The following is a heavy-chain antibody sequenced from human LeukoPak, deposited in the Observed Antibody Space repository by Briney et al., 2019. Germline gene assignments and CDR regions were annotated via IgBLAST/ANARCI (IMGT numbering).Heavy chain of an antibody. Sequence: PGGSLRLSCAASGFTFSSYAMSWVRQAPGKGLEWVSAISGSGGSTYYADSVKGRFTISRDNSKNTLYLQMNSLRAEDTAVYYCAKDPGYGTTGTTEHDGNWFDPWGQGTLVTVSS. CDR3: AKDPGYGTTGTTEHDGNWFDP. D-gene: IGHD1-1*01. CDR2: ISGSGGST. V-gene: IGHV3-23*01. CDR1: GFTFSSYA. J-gene: IGHJ5*02.